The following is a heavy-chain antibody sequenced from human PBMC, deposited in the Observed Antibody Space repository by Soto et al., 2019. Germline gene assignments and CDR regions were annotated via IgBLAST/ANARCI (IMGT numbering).Heavy chain of an antibody. CDR1: GFTFSSYA. D-gene: IGHD2-15*01. CDR3: AKRRGAGGHFDY. Sequence: DVHLLESGGGLVQPEVSLRLSCAASGFTFSSYAMGWVRQGPGKGLEWVAVVSIGGSTHYADSVRGRFTISRDNSKNTLSLQMNSLTAEDTAVYFCAKRRGAGGHFDYWGQGALVTVSS. V-gene: IGHV3-23*01. J-gene: IGHJ4*02. CDR2: VSIGGST.